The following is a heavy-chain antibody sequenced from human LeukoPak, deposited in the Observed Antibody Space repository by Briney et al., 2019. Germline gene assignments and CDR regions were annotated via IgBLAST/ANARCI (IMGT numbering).Heavy chain of an antibody. J-gene: IGHJ6*02. CDR1: GDSISSGGYY. V-gene: IGHV4-31*03. CDR3: ARDRSGGYDPREYGMDV. D-gene: IGHD5-12*01. Sequence: SQTLSLTCTVSGDSISSGGYYWSWIRQHPGKGLEWIGYIYYSGSTYYNPSLKSRVTISVDTSKNQFSLKLSSVTAADTAVYYCARDRSGGYDPREYGMDVWGQGTTVTVSS. CDR2: IYYSGST.